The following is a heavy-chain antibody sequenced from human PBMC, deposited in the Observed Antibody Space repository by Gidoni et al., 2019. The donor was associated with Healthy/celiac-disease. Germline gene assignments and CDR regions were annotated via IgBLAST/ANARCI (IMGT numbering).Heavy chain of an antibody. CDR2: ISYDGSNK. CDR3: AREHYYDSSGSFDY. CDR1: GFTFSSYA. D-gene: IGHD3-22*01. J-gene: IGHJ4*02. Sequence: QVRLVESGGVVVQPGRSLRHYCEASGFTFSSYALHWVSQAPGTGREVVAVISYDGSNKYYADSVKGRFTISSDNSKNTLYLQMNSLRAEDTAVYYCAREHYYDSSGSFDYWGQGTLVTVSS. V-gene: IGHV3-30*04.